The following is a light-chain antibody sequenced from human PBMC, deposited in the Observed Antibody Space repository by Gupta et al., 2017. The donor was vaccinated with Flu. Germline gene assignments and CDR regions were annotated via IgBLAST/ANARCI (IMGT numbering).Light chain of an antibody. CDR3: QQYNIWLT. V-gene: IGKV3-15*01. CDR2: DAS. Sequence: SPATLSVSPGERATRSCRASQSVSSKLAWYQQKPGQAPRLLIYDASTRATGIPARFSGSGSGTEFTLTISSLQSEDFAVYYCQQYNIWLTFGGGTKVEIK. J-gene: IGKJ4*01. CDR1: QSVSSK.